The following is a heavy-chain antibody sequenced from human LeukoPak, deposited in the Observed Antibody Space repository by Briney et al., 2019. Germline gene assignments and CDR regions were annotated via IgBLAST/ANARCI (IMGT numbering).Heavy chain of an antibody. D-gene: IGHD3-10*01. J-gene: IGHJ4*02. CDR2: IKQDGSEK. V-gene: IGHV3-7*01. Sequence: AGSLRLSCAAAGFTFSSYWMSCVRQAPGKGLGWVANIKQDGSEKYYVDSVKGRFTISRDNAKNSLYLQMNSLRAEDTAVYYCARSGMVRGAPAYYFDYWGQGTLVTVSS. CDR1: GFTFSSYW. CDR3: ARSGMVRGAPAYYFDY.